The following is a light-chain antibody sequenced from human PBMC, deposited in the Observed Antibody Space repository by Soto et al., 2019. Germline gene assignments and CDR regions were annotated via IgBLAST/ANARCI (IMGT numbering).Light chain of an antibody. CDR2: AAS. CDR3: QQSYQPPPRT. Sequence: DIQMTQSPSSLSASVGDRVTITCRASQSISMYLNWYQQKEGKAPKLLIYAASNLQTGVPSRFGGRGPGPEFTLTIRILHPEDVATNYCQQSYQPPPRTFAQGTKVEIK. J-gene: IGKJ1*01. CDR1: QSISMY. V-gene: IGKV1-39*01.